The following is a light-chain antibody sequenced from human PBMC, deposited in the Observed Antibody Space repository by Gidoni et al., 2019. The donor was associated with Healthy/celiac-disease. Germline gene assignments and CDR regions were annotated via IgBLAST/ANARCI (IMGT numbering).Light chain of an antibody. CDR2: LGS. CDR1: QSLLHSNGYNY. J-gene: IGKJ2*01. V-gene: IGKV2-28*01. CDR3: MQALQTPRYT. Sequence: DIVMTQSPLSLPVTPGEPASISCRSSQSLLHSNGYNYLDWYLQKQGQSPQLLIYLGSNRASGVPARFSCSGSGTDFTLKISRVEAEDVGVYYCMQALQTPRYTFGQGTKLEIK.